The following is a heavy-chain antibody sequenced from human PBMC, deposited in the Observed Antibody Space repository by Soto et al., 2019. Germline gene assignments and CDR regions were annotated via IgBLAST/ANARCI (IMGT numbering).Heavy chain of an antibody. V-gene: IGHV1-8*02. J-gene: IGHJ4*02. CDR2: MNPNSGNT. Sequence: ASVKVSCKASGYTFTGYYMHWVRQATGQGLEWMGWMNPNSGNTGYAQKFQGRVTMTRNTSISTAYMELSSLRSEDTAVYYCARGLNDNYDFWSGYYYWGQGTLVTVSS. CDR3: ARGLNDNYDFWSGYYY. CDR1: GYTFTGYY. D-gene: IGHD3-3*01.